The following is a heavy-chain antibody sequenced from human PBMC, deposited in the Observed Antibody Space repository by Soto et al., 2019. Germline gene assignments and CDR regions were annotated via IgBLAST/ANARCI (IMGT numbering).Heavy chain of an antibody. CDR3: ARGYYDSSGYYRLDY. V-gene: IGHV4-4*02. J-gene: IGHJ4*02. CDR2: IYHSGST. CDR1: GGSISSSNW. D-gene: IGHD3-22*01. Sequence: PSETLSLTCAVSGGSISSSNWWSWVRQPPGKGLEWIGEIYHSGSTNYNPSLKSRVTISVDKSKNQFSLKLSSVTAADTAVYYCARGYYDSSGYYRLDYWGQGTLVTVSS.